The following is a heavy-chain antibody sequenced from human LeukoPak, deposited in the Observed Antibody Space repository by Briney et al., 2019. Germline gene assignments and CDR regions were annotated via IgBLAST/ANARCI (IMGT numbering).Heavy chain of an antibody. Sequence: PGGSLRLSCAASGFTFSSYAMSWVRQAPGKGLEWVSAISGSGGSTYYADSVKGRFTISRDNAKNSLYLQMNSLRAEDTAVYYCARVRGRGNVETKYGMDVWGQGTTVTVSS. CDR1: GFTFSSYA. CDR3: ARVRGRGNVETKYGMDV. D-gene: IGHD4-23*01. V-gene: IGHV3-23*01. CDR2: ISGSGGST. J-gene: IGHJ6*02.